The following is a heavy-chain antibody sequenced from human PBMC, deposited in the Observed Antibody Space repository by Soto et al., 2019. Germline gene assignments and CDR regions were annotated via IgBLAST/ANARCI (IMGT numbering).Heavy chain of an antibody. V-gene: IGHV4-34*01. J-gene: IGHJ6*03. CDR1: GGSFSGYY. D-gene: IGHD3-10*01. Sequence: PSETLSLTCAVYGGSFSGYYWSWIRQPPGKGLEWIGEINHSGSTNYNPSLKSRVTISVDTSKNQFSLKLSSVTAADTAVYYCARGGSGGSGSYYKGYYMDVWGKGTTVTVSS. CDR2: INHSGST. CDR3: ARGGSGGSGSYYKGYYMDV.